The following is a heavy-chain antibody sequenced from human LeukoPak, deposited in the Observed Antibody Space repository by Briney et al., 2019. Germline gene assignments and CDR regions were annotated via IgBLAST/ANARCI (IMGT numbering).Heavy chain of an antibody. D-gene: IGHD3-22*01. CDR3: ARNWYYYDLYYFDY. CDR1: GYTFTGYY. V-gene: IGHV1-2*02. J-gene: IGHJ4*02. CDR2: INPNSGGT. Sequence: ASVKVSCKASGYTFTGYYMHWVRQAPGQGLEWMGWINPNSGGTNYAQKFQGRVTMTRDTSISTAYMELSRLRSDDTAVYYCARNWYYYDLYYFDYWGQGTLVTVSS.